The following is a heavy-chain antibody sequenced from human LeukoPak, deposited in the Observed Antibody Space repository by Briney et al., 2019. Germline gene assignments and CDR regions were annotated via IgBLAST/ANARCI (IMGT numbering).Heavy chain of an antibody. CDR2: INHSGST. D-gene: IGHD4-23*01. V-gene: IGHV4-34*01. Sequence: KPSETLSLTCTVSGGSISSYYWSWIRQPPGKGLEWIGEINHSGSTNYNPSLKSRVTISVDTSKNQFSLKLSSVTAADTAVYYCASRGNYGGKLWPFDIWGQGTMVTVSS. CDR1: GGSISSYY. J-gene: IGHJ3*02. CDR3: ASRGNYGGKLWPFDI.